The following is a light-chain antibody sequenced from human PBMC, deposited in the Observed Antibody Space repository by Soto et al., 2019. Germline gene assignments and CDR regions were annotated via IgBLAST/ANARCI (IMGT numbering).Light chain of an antibody. CDR1: QTISTY. CDR3: QQSYSTPYT. CDR2: AAS. J-gene: IGKJ2*01. Sequence: DIQMTQSPSSLSTSVGDRVTITCRASQTISTYLNWYQQKPGKAPKLLIFAASSLQSGVPSTFTGGGSGTDFTLTISSLQPEHFATYYCQQSYSTPYTFGQGTKLEIK. V-gene: IGKV1-39*01.